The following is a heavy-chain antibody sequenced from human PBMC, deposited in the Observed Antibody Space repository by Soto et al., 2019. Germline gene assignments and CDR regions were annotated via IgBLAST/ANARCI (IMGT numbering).Heavy chain of an antibody. CDR1: GYTFTNYG. CDR2: ISAYNGHT. D-gene: IGHD3-10*01. Sequence: GASVKVSCKASGYTFTNYGISWVRQAPGQGLEWMGWISAYNGHTNYAQKLQGRVTMTTDASTSTAYMELRSLRSDDTAVYYCARDTRSGITMVRGVIIAQNIDAFYIWGQGTMVTVSS. CDR3: ARDTRSGITMVRGVIIAQNIDAFYI. J-gene: IGHJ3*02. V-gene: IGHV1-18*01.